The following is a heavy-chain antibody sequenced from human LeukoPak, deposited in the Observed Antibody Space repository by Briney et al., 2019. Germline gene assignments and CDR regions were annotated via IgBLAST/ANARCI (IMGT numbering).Heavy chain of an antibody. J-gene: IGHJ6*02. CDR2: IYYSGST. CDR1: GGSISSYY. D-gene: IGHD6-13*01. CDR3: ASSIAAGADYYYGMDV. V-gene: IGHV4-59*08. Sequence: NSSETLSLTCTGSGGSISSYYWSWIRQPPGKGLEWIGYIYYSGSTNYNPSLKSRVTISVDTSKNQFSLKLSSVTAADTAVYYCASSIAAGADYYYGMDVWGQGTTVTVSS.